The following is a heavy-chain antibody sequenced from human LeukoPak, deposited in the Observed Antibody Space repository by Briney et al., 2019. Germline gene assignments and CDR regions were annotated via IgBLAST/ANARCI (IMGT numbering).Heavy chain of an antibody. D-gene: IGHD3-10*01. CDR3: AKGLRWFGDFYFNFFDY. V-gene: IGHV3-30*18. CDR1: GFNFMTYG. Sequence: GGSLRLSCAASGFNFMTYGMHWVRQAPGKGLEWVAFISYDGGKRFFGESVKGRFTIARDNSENTVSLQMNTLKTEDTAVYYCAKGLRWFGDFYFNFFDYWGQGILVTVSS. CDR2: ISYDGGKR. J-gene: IGHJ4*02.